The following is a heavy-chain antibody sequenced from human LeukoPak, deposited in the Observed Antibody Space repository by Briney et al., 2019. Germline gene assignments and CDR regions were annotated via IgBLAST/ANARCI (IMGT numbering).Heavy chain of an antibody. V-gene: IGHV3-23*01. CDR2: ISGSGGST. J-gene: IGHJ4*02. CDR3: ARAPLSSYCSSTSCYINY. Sequence: GGSLRLSCAASGFTFSSYAMSWVRQAPGKGLEWVSAISGSGGSTYYADSVKGRSTISRDNSKNTLYLQMNSLRAEDTAVYYCARAPLSSYCSSTSCYINYWGQGTLVTVSS. D-gene: IGHD2-2*02. CDR1: GFTFSSYA.